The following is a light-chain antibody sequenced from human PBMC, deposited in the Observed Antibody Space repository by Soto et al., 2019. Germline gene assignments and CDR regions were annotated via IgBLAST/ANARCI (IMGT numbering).Light chain of an antibody. Sequence: QSALTQPASVSGSPGQSITISCTGTSSDVGGYNYVSWYQQHPGQAPKLMIYEVSNRPSGVSNRFSGSKSGNTASLTISGLQAADEADYYCSSYTSSSSRVFGGGTKLTVL. CDR2: EVS. CDR1: SSDVGGYNY. J-gene: IGLJ2*01. V-gene: IGLV2-14*01. CDR3: SSYTSSSSRV.